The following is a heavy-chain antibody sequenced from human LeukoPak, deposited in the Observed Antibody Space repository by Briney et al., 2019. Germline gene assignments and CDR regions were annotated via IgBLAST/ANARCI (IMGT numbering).Heavy chain of an antibody. J-gene: IGHJ4*02. Sequence: GGSLRLSCAGSGFPFSIYGMNWVRQAPGKGLEWVSGISPGGGPTYYADSVKGRFTISRDDSKNTLYLQMNNLRAEDTAVYYCAKDLHYGSADYWGQGTLVTVSS. V-gene: IGHV3-23*01. D-gene: IGHD3-10*01. CDR3: AKDLHYGSADY. CDR1: GFPFSIYG. CDR2: ISPGGGPT.